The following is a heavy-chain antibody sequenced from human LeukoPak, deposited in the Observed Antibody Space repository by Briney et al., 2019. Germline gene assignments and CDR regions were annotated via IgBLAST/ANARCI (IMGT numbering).Heavy chain of an antibody. CDR1: GFTFSSYG. J-gene: IGHJ3*02. V-gene: IGHV3-23*01. Sequence: GSLRLSCAASGFTFSSYGMSWVRQAPGKGLEWVSAISGSGGSTYYADSVKGRFTISRDNSKNTLYLQMNSLRAEDTAVYYCAKGSRAAMARPAFDIWGQGTMVTVSS. D-gene: IGHD5-18*01. CDR2: ISGSGGST. CDR3: AKGSRAAMARPAFDI.